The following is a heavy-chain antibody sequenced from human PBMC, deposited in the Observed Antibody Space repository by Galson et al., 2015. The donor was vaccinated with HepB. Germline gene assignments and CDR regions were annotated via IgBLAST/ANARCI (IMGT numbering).Heavy chain of an antibody. Sequence: VSCKASGYTFTTNGISWVRQAPGQGLEWMGWSSANIGDTRYAQNLHGRVTLTRDTSTSTAYLELRSLRSDDTAAYYCARDRDYRFDYWGQGTLVTVSS. D-gene: IGHD4/OR15-4a*01. CDR2: SSANIGDT. CDR3: ARDRDYRFDY. J-gene: IGHJ4*02. V-gene: IGHV1-18*04. CDR1: GYTFTTNG.